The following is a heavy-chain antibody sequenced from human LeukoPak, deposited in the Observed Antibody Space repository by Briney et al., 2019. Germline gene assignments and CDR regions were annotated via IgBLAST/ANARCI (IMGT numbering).Heavy chain of an antibody. V-gene: IGHV3-7*01. J-gene: IGHJ4*02. CDR3: AREDHSKYEF. CDR1: GFPFSNYW. CDR2: IKQDGSEA. D-gene: IGHD4-11*01. Sequence: GSLRLSCVASGFPFSNYWVSWDRQAPGKGPEWLASIKQDGSEAFYVDSVKGRFTISKDNAKKSLYLLMNSLRAEDTAVYYCAREDHSKYEFWGQGTLVTVSS.